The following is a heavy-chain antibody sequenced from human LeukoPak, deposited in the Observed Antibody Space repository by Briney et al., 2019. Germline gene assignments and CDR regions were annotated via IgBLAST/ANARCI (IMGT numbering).Heavy chain of an antibody. D-gene: IGHD3-10*01. J-gene: IGHJ4*02. Sequence: AASVKVSCKASGYTFTSYGISWVRQAPGQGLEWMGWISAYNGNTNYAQKLQGRVTMTTDTSTSTAYMELRSLRSDDTAVYYCARDHEILLWFGELLLGYFDYWGQGTLVTVSS. CDR3: ARDHEILLWFGELLLGYFDY. V-gene: IGHV1-18*01. CDR1: GYTFTSYG. CDR2: ISAYNGNT.